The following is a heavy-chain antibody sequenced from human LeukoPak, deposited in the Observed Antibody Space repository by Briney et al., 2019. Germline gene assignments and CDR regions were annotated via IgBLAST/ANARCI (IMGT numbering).Heavy chain of an antibody. J-gene: IGHJ4*02. CDR2: ISGSGGST. V-gene: IGHV3-23*01. D-gene: IGHD6-25*01. CDR1: GLTFSSYA. CDR3: ANSGGVQRDDAY. Sequence: PGGSLRLSCAASGLTFSSYAMSWVRQAPGKGLEWVSAISGSGGSTYYADSVKGRFTISRDNSKNTLYLQMNSLRAEDTAVYYCANSGGVQRDDAYWGQGTLVTVSS.